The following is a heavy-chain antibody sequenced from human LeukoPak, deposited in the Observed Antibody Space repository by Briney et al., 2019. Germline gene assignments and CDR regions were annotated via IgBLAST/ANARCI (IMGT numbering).Heavy chain of an antibody. D-gene: IGHD2-21*02. CDR3: ARGPLCSGGDCHPFDY. Sequence: SSETLSLTCAVYGGSFSGYYWSWIRQPPAKGLEWIGEINHSGSTNYNPSLKSRVTISVDTSKNQFSLKLSSVTAADTAVHYCARGPLCSGGDCHPFDYWGQGTLVTVSS. CDR2: INHSGST. CDR1: GGSFSGYY. V-gene: IGHV4-34*01. J-gene: IGHJ4*02.